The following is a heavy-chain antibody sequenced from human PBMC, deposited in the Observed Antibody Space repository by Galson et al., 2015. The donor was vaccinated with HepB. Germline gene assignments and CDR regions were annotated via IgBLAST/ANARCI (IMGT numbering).Heavy chain of an antibody. D-gene: IGHD1-26*01. J-gene: IGHJ4*02. V-gene: IGHV3-73*01. CDR1: GFTFSGSA. Sequence: SLRLSCAASGFTFSGSAIHWVRQAFGKGPEWIGHIKTKTTNYAASYVPSRKGRFTTATGDSKNMAYLHMRSLKTADTAVYSCVRSGDFSGYSGRWGQGTLVTVSS. CDR3: VRSGDFSGYSGR. CDR2: IKTKTTNYAA.